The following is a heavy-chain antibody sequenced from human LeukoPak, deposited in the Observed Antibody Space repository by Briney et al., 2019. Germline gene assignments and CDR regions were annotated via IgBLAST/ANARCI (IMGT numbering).Heavy chain of an antibody. CDR3: ARERVTAVVPYYFDY. Sequence: ASVKVSCKASGYTFTSYGISWVRQAPGQGLEWMGWISAYNGNTNYAQKLQGRVTMTTDTSTSTAYMELRSLRSDDTAVYYCARERVTAVVPYYFDYWGQGTLVTVSS. V-gene: IGHV1-18*01. CDR2: ISAYNGNT. D-gene: IGHD5-18*01. J-gene: IGHJ4*02. CDR1: GYTFTSYG.